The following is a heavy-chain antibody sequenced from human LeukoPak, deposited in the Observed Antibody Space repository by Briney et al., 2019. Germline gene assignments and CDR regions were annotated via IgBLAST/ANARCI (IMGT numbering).Heavy chain of an antibody. V-gene: IGHV3-7*01. Sequence: GGPLRLSCAASGFTFSTYWMSWVRQAPGKGLEWVANINQDGSEKYYVDSVKGRFTISRDNSKNTLYLQMNSLRAEDTAVYYCARDWAEASDIWGQGTMVIVSS. D-gene: IGHD3-16*01. CDR2: INQDGSEK. J-gene: IGHJ3*02. CDR1: GFTFSTYW. CDR3: ARDWAEASDI.